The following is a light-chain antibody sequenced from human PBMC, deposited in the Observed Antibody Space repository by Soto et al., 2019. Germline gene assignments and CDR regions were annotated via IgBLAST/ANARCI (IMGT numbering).Light chain of an antibody. CDR1: QSVSSN. Sequence: EIVMTQSPATLSVSPGERATLSCRASQSVSSNLAWYQQKPGQVPRLLIYGASTRATGIPARFSGSGSGTEFTLNISSLQSEDFAVYYCQQYNNWPFTFGPGTKVDIK. CDR2: GAS. CDR3: QQYNNWPFT. V-gene: IGKV3D-15*01. J-gene: IGKJ3*01.